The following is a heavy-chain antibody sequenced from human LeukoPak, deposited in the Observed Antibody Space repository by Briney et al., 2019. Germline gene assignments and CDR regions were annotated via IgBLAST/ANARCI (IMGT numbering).Heavy chain of an antibody. CDR2: IYHSGST. CDR3: ARRLSWGSYEDY. Sequence: PSGTLSLTCAVSGGSISNNKSWSWVRQPPGKGLEWIGEIYHSGSTNYNPSLKSRVTISVDKSKNQFSLKLSSVTAADTAVYYCARRLSWGSYEDYWGQGTLVTVSS. D-gene: IGHD3-16*01. J-gene: IGHJ4*02. V-gene: IGHV4-4*02. CDR1: GGSISNNKS.